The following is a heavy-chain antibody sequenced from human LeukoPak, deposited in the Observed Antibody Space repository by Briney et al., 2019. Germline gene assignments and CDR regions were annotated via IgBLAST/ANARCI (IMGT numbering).Heavy chain of an antibody. CDR3: ARDTGASGSYYIGWFDP. CDR2: IESDGST. CDR1: GFTFSSYW. J-gene: IGHJ5*02. D-gene: IGHD1-26*01. V-gene: IGHV3-74*01. Sequence: GGSLRLSCAASGFTFSSYWMHWVRQTPGKGLMWVSRIESDGSTIYADSVKDRFTISRDNGKNTVYLQMNSLRAEDTAVYYCARDTGASGSYYIGWFDPWGQGTLVTVSS.